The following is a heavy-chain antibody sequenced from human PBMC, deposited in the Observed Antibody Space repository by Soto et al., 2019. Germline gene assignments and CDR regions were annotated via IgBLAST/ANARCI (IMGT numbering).Heavy chain of an antibody. J-gene: IGHJ4*02. CDR1: GFTFSNAW. Sequence: GESLKISCAASGFTFSNAWMSWVRQAPGKGLEWVGRIKSKTDGGTTDYAAPVKGRFTISRDDSKNTLYLQMNSLKTEDTAVYYCTTDFLANWGWEDFDYWGQGTLVTVSS. V-gene: IGHV3-15*01. CDR3: TTDFLANWGWEDFDY. CDR2: IKSKTDGGTT. D-gene: IGHD7-27*01.